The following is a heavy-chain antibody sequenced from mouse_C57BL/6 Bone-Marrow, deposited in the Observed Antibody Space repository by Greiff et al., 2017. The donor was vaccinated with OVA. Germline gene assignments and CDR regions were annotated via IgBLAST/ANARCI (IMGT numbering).Heavy chain of an antibody. Sequence: DVKLQESGTVLARPGASVKMSCKTSGYTFTSYWMHWVKQRPGQGLEWIGAIYPGNSDTSYNQKFKGKAKLTAVTSASTAYMELSSLTNEDSAVYYCTRCCGYYPYYAMDYWGQGTSVTVSS. CDR3: TRCCGYYPYYAMDY. V-gene: IGHV1-5*01. J-gene: IGHJ4*01. CDR1: GYTFTSYW. CDR2: IYPGNSDT. D-gene: IGHD2-3*01.